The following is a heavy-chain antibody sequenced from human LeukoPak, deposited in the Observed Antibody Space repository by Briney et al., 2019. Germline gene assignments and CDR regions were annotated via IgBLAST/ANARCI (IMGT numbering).Heavy chain of an antibody. CDR1: GGSISSGDYY. J-gene: IGHJ4*02. CDR3: ASPNWAWVAVA. Sequence: PSETLSLTCTVSGGSISSGDYYWSWIRQPPGKGLEWIGYIYYSGSTYSNPSLKSRVTISVDKSKNQFSLKLSSVTAADTAVYYCASPNWAWVAVAWGLGTLVTVSS. CDR2: IYYSGST. D-gene: IGHD7-27*01. V-gene: IGHV4-30-4*01.